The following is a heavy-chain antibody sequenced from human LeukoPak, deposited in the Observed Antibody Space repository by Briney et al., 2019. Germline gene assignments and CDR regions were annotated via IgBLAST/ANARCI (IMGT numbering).Heavy chain of an antibody. J-gene: IGHJ6*02. V-gene: IGHV4-30-2*01. CDR2: IYHSGST. CDR1: GGSISSGGYS. Sequence: SQTLSLTCAVSGGSISSGGYSWSWIRQPPGKGLEWIGYIYHSGSTYYNPSLKSRLTMSIDTSKNQFSLKLTSVTAADTALYYCARVSSVYGMDVWGQGTTVTVSS. CDR3: ARVSSVYGMDV.